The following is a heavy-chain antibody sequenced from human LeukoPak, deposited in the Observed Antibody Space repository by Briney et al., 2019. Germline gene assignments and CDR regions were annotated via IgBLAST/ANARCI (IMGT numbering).Heavy chain of an antibody. CDR1: GFTFSSSA. Sequence: GGSLRLSCAASGFTFSSSAMSWVRQAPGKGLEWVSSITGSGGSTYYADSVKGRFTISRDNSKNTLYLQMNSLRAEDTAVYYCAKGIAARPAFDYWGQGTLVTVSS. V-gene: IGHV3-23*01. D-gene: IGHD6-6*01. J-gene: IGHJ4*02. CDR3: AKGIAARPAFDY. CDR2: ITGSGGST.